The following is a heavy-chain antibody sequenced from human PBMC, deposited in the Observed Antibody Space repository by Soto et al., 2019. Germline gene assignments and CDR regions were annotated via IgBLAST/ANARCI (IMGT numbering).Heavy chain of an antibody. V-gene: IGHV3-74*01. CDR3: ARLAYYYDSSGKQTSSQFDY. CDR2: ITTDGSRT. CDR1: GFTFGSYW. Sequence: HPGGSLTLSCAGSGFTFGSYWMHWVRQAPGKGLVWVSHITTDGSRTDYADSVKGRFTISRDNAKNTLYLQMNSLRAEDTAVYYCARLAYYYDSSGKQTSSQFDYWGQGTLVTVSS. D-gene: IGHD3-22*01. J-gene: IGHJ4*02.